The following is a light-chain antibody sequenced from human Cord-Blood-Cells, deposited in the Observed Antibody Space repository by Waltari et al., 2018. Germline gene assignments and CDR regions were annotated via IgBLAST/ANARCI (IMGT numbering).Light chain of an antibody. Sequence: SYELTQPSSVSVSPGQTARITCSGDVLAKKYARWFQQKPGQAPVLVIYKDSERPSGIPERFSGSSSGTTVTLTISGAQVEEEADYYCCSAADNNLVFGGGTKLTVL. CDR3: CSAADNNLV. CDR1: VLAKKY. CDR2: KDS. V-gene: IGLV3-27*01. J-gene: IGLJ3*02.